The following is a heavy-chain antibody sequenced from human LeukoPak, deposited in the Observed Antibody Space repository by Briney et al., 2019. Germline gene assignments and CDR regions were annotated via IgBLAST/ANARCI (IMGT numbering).Heavy chain of an antibody. CDR3: AREPSIAVFYMDV. J-gene: IGHJ6*03. D-gene: IGHD6-19*01. CDR2: INPSDGST. Sequence: ASVKVSCKASGYTFTSYYMHWVRKAPGQGLEWMGGINPSDGSTTYAQKLHDRVTMTRDTSTSTVYMELSSLRSEDTAVYYCAREPSIAVFYMDVWGKGTTVTVSS. CDR1: GYTFTSYY. V-gene: IGHV1-46*04.